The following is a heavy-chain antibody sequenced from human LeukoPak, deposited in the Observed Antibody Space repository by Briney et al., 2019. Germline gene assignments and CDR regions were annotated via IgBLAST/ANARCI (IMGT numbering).Heavy chain of an antibody. CDR1: GFTFRSYA. V-gene: IGHV3-23*01. CDR2: ISGSGGST. Sequence: PGGSLRLSCAASGFTFRSYAMSWVRQAPGKGLEWVSAISGSGGSTYYADSVKGRFTISRDNSKNTLYLQMNSLRAEDTAVYYCAKDSRYYYDSSGYQDWFDPWGQGTLVTVSS. J-gene: IGHJ5*02. D-gene: IGHD3-22*01. CDR3: AKDSRYYYDSSGYQDWFDP.